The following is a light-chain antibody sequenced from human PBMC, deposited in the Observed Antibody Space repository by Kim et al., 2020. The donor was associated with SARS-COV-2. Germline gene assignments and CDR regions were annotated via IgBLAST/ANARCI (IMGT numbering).Light chain of an antibody. Sequence: EIVLTQSPGTLSLSPGERATLSCRASQSVNKNYLAWYQQKAGQAPRLLIYNTSNRATGIPDRFSGSGSGTDFTLTISRLEPEDFAVFYCQQYSSSPTTFGQGTRLEIK. CDR3: QQYSSSPTT. CDR2: NTS. J-gene: IGKJ5*01. CDR1: QSVNKNY. V-gene: IGKV3-20*01.